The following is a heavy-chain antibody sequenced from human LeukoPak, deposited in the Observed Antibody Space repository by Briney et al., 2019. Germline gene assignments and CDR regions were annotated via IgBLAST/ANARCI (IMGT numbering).Heavy chain of an antibody. CDR2: IYYSGST. J-gene: IGHJ4*02. Sequence: KPSETLSLTCTVSGGSISSTGYYWGWIRQPPGKGLEWIGSIYYSGSTYDNPSLKSRVTISVDTSKSQFSLKLSSVTAADTAVYYCTRRSGGLPSDYWGQGTLVTVSS. D-gene: IGHD3-10*01. V-gene: IGHV4-39*01. CDR3: TRRSGGLPSDY. CDR1: GGSISSTGYY.